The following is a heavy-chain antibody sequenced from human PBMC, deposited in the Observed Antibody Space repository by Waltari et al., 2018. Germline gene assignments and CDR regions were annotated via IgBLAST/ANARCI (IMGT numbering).Heavy chain of an antibody. Sequence: QVQLVESGGGVVQPGRSLRLSCAASGFTFSSYGMHWVRQAPGKGLGWVAVIWYDGSNKYYADSVKGRFTISRDNSKNTLYLQMNSLRAEDTAVYYCARDPDNPGGMDVWGQGTTVTVSS. CDR3: ARDPDNPGGMDV. CDR1: GFTFSSYG. CDR2: IWYDGSNK. V-gene: IGHV3-33*01. J-gene: IGHJ6*02.